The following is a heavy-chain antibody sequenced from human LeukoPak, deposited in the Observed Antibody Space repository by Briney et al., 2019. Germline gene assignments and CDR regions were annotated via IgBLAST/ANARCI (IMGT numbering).Heavy chain of an antibody. V-gene: IGHV3-53*01. CDR3: ARGTYYYYYGMDV. CDR2: IYSGGST. D-gene: IGHD2-2*01. J-gene: IGHJ6*02. Sequence: GGSLRLSCAASGFTVSSYYMSWVRQAPGKGLEWVSVIYSGGSTYYADSVKGRFTISRDNSKNTLYLQMNSLRAEDTAVYYCARGTYYYYYGMDVWGQGTTVTVSS. CDR1: GFTVSSYY.